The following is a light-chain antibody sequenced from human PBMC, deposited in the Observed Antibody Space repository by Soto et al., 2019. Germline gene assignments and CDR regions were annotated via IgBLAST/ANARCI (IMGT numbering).Light chain of an antibody. CDR2: AAS. CDR1: QGIRED. Sequence: AIQMTQSPSSLSASVGDRVTITCRASQGIREDLVWYQQKPGKAPKVLISAASNLESGVPLRFSGSGSGTDFTLTISSLQPEDVATYYCLQDYTFPYTFGQGTKLEIK. CDR3: LQDYTFPYT. J-gene: IGKJ2*01. V-gene: IGKV1-6*01.